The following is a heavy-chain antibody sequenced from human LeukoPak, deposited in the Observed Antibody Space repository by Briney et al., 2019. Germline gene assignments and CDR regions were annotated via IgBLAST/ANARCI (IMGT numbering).Heavy chain of an antibody. CDR3: ARVHATTVGFDY. CDR2: IYSGGST. Sequence: GGSLRLSCAASGFTVSSNYMSWVRQAPGKGLEWVSVIYSGGSTYYADSVKGRFTISRDNSENTLYLQMNSLRAEDTAVYYCARVHATTVGFDYWGQGTLVTVSS. D-gene: IGHD4-17*01. V-gene: IGHV3-53*01. CDR1: GFTVSSNY. J-gene: IGHJ4*02.